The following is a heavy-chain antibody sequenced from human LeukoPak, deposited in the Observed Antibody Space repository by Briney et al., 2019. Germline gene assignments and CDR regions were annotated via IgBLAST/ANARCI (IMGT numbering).Heavy chain of an antibody. V-gene: IGHV4-39*01. CDR1: GGSISSSSYY. D-gene: IGHD3-9*01. Sequence: SETLSLTCTVSGGSISSSSYYWGWIRQPPGKGLEWIGSIYYSGSTYYNPSLKSRVTISVDTSKNQISLKMTSVTAADTAVYYCARLSKGRYFDYIFDYWGQGTLVTVSS. J-gene: IGHJ4*02. CDR2: IYYSGST. CDR3: ARLSKGRYFDYIFDY.